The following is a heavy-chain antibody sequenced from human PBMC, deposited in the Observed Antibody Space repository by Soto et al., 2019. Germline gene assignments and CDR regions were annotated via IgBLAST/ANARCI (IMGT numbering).Heavy chain of an antibody. V-gene: IGHV4-59*08. D-gene: IGHD1-7*01. CDR3: ASLKGAKTGTLDY. CDR2: IYYSGTT. CDR1: AGSISDYY. Sequence: QVQLQESGPGLVKPSETLSLTCTVSAGSISDYYWSWIRQPPGKGLECIAYIYYSGTTNYNPSLKSRVTISLDTSRNQFSLKLSSVTAADTAVYYCASLKGAKTGTLDYWGQGTLVTVSS. J-gene: IGHJ4*02.